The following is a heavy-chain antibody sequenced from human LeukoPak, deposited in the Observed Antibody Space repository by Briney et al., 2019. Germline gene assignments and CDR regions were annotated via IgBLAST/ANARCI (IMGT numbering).Heavy chain of an antibody. J-gene: IGHJ4*02. D-gene: IGHD3-22*01. CDR3: ARDTYYYDSSGYYYLDY. Sequence: PGRSLRLSCAASGFTFSSYWMSWVRQAPGKGLEWVANIKQDGSEKYYVDSVKGRFTISRDNAKNSLYLQMNSLRAEDTAVYYCARDTYYYDSSGYYYLDYWGQGTLVTVSS. CDR1: GFTFSSYW. CDR2: IKQDGSEK. V-gene: IGHV3-7*01.